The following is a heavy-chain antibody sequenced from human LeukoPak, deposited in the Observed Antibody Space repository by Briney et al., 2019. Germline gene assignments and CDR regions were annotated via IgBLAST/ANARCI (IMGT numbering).Heavy chain of an antibody. CDR1: GGSISSYY. V-gene: IGHV4-59*01. J-gene: IGHJ4*02. D-gene: IGHD4-17*01. Sequence: PSETLSLTCTVSGGSISSYYWSWIRQPPGKELEWIGYLYYSVSTNYNPSFKSRVTMSVDTSKNQFSLKSNSMTAADTAVYFCARGRYNDYGFDYWGQGTLVTVSS. CDR2: LYYSVST. CDR3: ARGRYNDYGFDY.